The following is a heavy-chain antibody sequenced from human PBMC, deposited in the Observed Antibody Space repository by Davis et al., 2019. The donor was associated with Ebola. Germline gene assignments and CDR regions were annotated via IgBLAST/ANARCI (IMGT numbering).Heavy chain of an antibody. V-gene: IGHV1-69*06. CDR1: GYTFTSYG. D-gene: IGHD6-19*01. CDR2: LIPIFGAA. Sequence: AASVKVSCKASGYTFTSYGISWVRQAPGQGLEWMGGLIPIFGAANYAQKFQGRVTITADKSTSTAYMELSRLRSDDTAVYYCAREDGSGWLDYWGQGTLVTVSS. CDR3: AREDGSGWLDY. J-gene: IGHJ4*02.